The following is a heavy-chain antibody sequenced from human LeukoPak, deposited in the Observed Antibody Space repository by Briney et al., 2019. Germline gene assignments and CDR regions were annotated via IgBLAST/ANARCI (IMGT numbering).Heavy chain of an antibody. V-gene: IGHV3-7*04. CDR1: GFTFSRFW. CDR2: VKQDGSEK. Sequence: PGGSLRLSCAASGFTFSRFWMSWVRQAPGKGLEWVANVKQDGSEKYYVDSVKGRFTISRDNAQNSLYLLMNSDRAEDTAVYYCARYGSIVAAGTFDFWGQGTLVSVSS. J-gene: IGHJ4*02. CDR3: ARYGSIVAAGTFDF. D-gene: IGHD6-13*01.